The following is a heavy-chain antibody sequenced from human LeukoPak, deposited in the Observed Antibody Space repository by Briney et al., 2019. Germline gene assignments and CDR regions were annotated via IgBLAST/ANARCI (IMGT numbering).Heavy chain of an antibody. CDR1: GFTFSSYW. V-gene: IGHV3-74*01. CDR3: ARGDGGETTNGGYYFNY. Sequence: GSLRLSCAASGFTFSSYWMHWVRQAPGKGLVWVSRINSDGSSTSYADSVKGRFTISRDNAKNSLYLQMNSLRAEDTAVYYCARGDGGETTNGGYYFNYWGQGTLVTVSS. D-gene: IGHD2-8*01. J-gene: IGHJ4*02. CDR2: INSDGSST.